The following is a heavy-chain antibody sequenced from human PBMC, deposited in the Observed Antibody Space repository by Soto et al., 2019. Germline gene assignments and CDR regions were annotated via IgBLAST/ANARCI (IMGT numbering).Heavy chain of an antibody. V-gene: IGHV4-59*01. D-gene: IGHD6-19*01. CDR3: AGPHISGYYVPFDY. CDR2: IYDSGST. Sequence: PSETLSLTCTVSGGSISSYYWSWIRQPPGKGLEWIGYIYDSGSTNYNPSRESRVSMSVDTSRNQFSRRLSSVTAADTAVYFFAGPHISGYYVPFDYWGQGTLVTVSS. J-gene: IGHJ4*02. CDR1: GGSISSYY.